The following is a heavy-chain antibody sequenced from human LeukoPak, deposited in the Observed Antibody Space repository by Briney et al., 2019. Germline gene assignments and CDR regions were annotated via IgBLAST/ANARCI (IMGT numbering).Heavy chain of an antibody. J-gene: IGHJ4*02. CDR1: GFTFSSHW. CDR3: ATYSSSWYLWSYFDY. CDR2: IKQDGSEK. D-gene: IGHD6-13*01. Sequence: GGSLRLSCAASGFTFSSHWMSWVRQAPGKGLEGVTNIKQDGSEKYYVDSVRGRFTISRDNAKNSLYLQMNSLRAEDTAVYYCATYSSSWYLWSYFDYWGQGTLVTVSS. V-gene: IGHV3-7*01.